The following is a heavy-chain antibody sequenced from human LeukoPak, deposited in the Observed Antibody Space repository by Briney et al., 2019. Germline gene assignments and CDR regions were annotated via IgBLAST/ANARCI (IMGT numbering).Heavy chain of an antibody. D-gene: IGHD3-10*01. CDR2: SYPRDSDT. CDR1: GYSFTTYW. Sequence: GESLKISCEASGYSFTTYWIVWGRQMPGKGQESMGISYPRDSDTRYRPSFQGQVTISADKSINTAYLQWSVLKASDTAMYYCARQHGAGSYYSRAIDYWGQGTLVTVSS. V-gene: IGHV5-51*01. J-gene: IGHJ4*02. CDR3: ARQHGAGSYYSRAIDY.